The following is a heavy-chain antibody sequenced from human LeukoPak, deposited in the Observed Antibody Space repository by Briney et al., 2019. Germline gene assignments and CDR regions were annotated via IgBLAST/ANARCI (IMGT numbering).Heavy chain of an antibody. CDR2: VNHGGST. V-gene: IGHV4-34*01. Sequence: SETLSLTCAVYGGSFTGYYWSWVRQPPEKGLEWIGEVNHGGSTKYNPSLKSRVTISVDTSKNQFSLKLSSVTAADTAVYYCGSRYYDILTGSNEYWGQGTLVTVSS. CDR3: GSRYYDILTGSNEY. J-gene: IGHJ4*02. D-gene: IGHD3-9*01. CDR1: GGSFTGYY.